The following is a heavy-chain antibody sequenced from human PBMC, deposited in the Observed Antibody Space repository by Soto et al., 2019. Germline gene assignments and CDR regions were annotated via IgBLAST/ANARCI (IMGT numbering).Heavy chain of an antibody. J-gene: IGHJ4*02. CDR3: ARGDMRRWLQSRGPHFDY. CDR1: GGSFSGYY. Sequence: QVQLQQWGAGLLKPSETLSLTCAVYGGSFSGYYWSWIRQPPGKGLEWIGEINRSGSTNYNPSLKSRVTISVDTSKNQFSLKLSSVTAADTAVYYCARGDMRRWLQSRGPHFDYWGQGTLVTVSS. CDR2: INRSGST. D-gene: IGHD5-12*01. V-gene: IGHV4-34*01.